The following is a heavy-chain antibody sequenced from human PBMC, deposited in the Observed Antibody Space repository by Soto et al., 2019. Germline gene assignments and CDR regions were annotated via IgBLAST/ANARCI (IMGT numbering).Heavy chain of an antibody. V-gene: IGHV3-23*01. Sequence: EVQLLESGGGLVQPGGSLRLSCAASGFTFSSFAMNWVRQAPGKGLEWVSGVSGGGAATFYADSVKGRFTISRVQYKNTLYLQMNSLRAEDTAVYYCVKKIAGTTTSGAYWYFDVWGRGTLVTVSS. CDR3: VKKIAGTTTSGAYWYFDV. CDR2: VSGGGAAT. D-gene: IGHD1-26*01. CDR1: GFTFSSFA. J-gene: IGHJ2*01.